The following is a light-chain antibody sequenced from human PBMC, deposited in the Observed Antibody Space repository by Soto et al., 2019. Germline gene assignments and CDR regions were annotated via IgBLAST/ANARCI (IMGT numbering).Light chain of an antibody. CDR3: QQRSNWL. CDR2: ATS. CDR1: QSVDSTY. Sequence: EIFLTQSPGTLSFSPGERATLSFRASQSVDSTYLAWYQQKPDQSPRLLIYATSTRAAGIPDRFSGSGSGTDFTLTISSLEPEDFAVYYCQQRSNWLFGQGTRLEIK. V-gene: IGKV3D-20*02. J-gene: IGKJ5*01.